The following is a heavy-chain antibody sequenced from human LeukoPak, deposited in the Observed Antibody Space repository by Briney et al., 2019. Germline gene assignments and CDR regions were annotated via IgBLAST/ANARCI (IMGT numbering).Heavy chain of an antibody. CDR3: AKEPLRFLEWLYFDY. V-gene: IGHV3-23*01. Sequence: GGSLRLSCAASGFTFSSYAMSRVRQAPGKGLEWVSAISGSGGSTYYADSVKGRFTISRDNSKNTLYLQMNSLRAEDTAVYYCAKEPLRFLEWLYFDYWGQGTLVTVSS. J-gene: IGHJ4*02. CDR2: ISGSGGST. D-gene: IGHD3-3*01. CDR1: GFTFSSYA.